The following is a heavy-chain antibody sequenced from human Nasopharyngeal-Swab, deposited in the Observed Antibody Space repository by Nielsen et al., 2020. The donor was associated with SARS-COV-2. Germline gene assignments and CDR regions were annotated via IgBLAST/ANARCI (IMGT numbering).Heavy chain of an antibody. D-gene: IGHD5-12*01. CDR2: IVPALGLP. V-gene: IGHV1-69*10. J-gene: IGHJ4*02. CDR3: AREGEYGAYDAPDY. CDR1: GDTFTNSA. Sequence: SVMVSCKTSGDTFTNSAISWVRQAPGQGLEWMGGIVPALGLPNYAQKFRGRVTISADRSTTTSYLELSSLRSEDTAIYYCAREGEYGAYDAPDYWGQGTLVTVSS.